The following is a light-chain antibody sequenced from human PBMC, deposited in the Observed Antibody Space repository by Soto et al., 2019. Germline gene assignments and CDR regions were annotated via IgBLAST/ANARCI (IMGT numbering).Light chain of an antibody. V-gene: IGKV3-20*01. CDR1: QSLSSSF. CDR3: QQYANSART. Sequence: EIVLTQSPGTLSLSPGERATLSCRASQSLSSSFLAWYQQKRGQAPRLLIYGASRRATGISDRLSGSGPGTDFTLTISRLEPEDFAMYYCQQYANSARTLGQRTKVDIX. J-gene: IGKJ1*01. CDR2: GAS.